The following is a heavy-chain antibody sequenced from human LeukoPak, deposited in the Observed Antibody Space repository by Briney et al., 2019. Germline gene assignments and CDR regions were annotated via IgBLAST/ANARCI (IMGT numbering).Heavy chain of an antibody. CDR3: ARASTGTYDY. J-gene: IGHJ4*02. V-gene: IGHV5-51*01. CDR1: GYSFTNYW. Sequence: GESLKISCKGSGYSFTNYWIGWVRQMPGKGLEWMGIIYPGDSRTGYSPSFQGQVTISVDKSISTAYLQWSGLKASDTAMYYRARASTGTYDYWGQGTLVTVSS. CDR2: IYPGDSRT. D-gene: IGHD1-1*01.